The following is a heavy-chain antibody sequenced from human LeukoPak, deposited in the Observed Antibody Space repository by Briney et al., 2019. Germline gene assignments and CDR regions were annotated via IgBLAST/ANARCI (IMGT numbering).Heavy chain of an antibody. Sequence: PGGALRLSCAAPGFNFSSYGMHSVRQAPGKGLEWVAVISYDGSNKYYADSVKGRFTISRDNSKNTLYLQMNSLRAEDTAVYYCAKYGSSVIGLRLGEPSFYYWGQGTLVTVS. CDR1: GFNFSSYG. J-gene: IGHJ4*02. CDR3: AKYGSSVIGLRLGEPSFYY. V-gene: IGHV3-30*18. D-gene: IGHD3-16*01. CDR2: ISYDGSNK.